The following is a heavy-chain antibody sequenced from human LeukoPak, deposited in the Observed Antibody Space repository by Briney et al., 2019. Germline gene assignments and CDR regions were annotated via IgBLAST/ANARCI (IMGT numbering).Heavy chain of an antibody. CDR3: ATGPRELLRAEYFQH. CDR1: GYTLTELS. V-gene: IGHV1-24*01. CDR2: FDPEDGET. J-gene: IGHJ1*01. D-gene: IGHD1-26*01. Sequence: ASVKVSCKVSGYTLTELSMHWVRQAPGKGLEWMGGFDPEDGETIYAQKFQGRVTMTEDTSTDTAYMELSSLRSEDTAVCYCATGPRELLRAEYFQHWGQGTLVTVSS.